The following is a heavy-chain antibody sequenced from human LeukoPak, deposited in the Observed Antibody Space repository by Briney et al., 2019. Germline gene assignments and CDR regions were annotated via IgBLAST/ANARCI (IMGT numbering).Heavy chain of an antibody. J-gene: IGHJ4*02. CDR1: GFTFSNYW. Sequence: GGSLRLSCAASGFTFSNYWMHWVRHAPGKGLVWVSRIRHDAGVTTYADSVKGRFTISRDNAKMSLYLQMNSLRVEDTAVYYCARDNDGAAAGSFDYWGQGTLVTVSS. V-gene: IGHV3-74*01. CDR2: IRHDAGVT. CDR3: ARDNDGAAAGSFDY. D-gene: IGHD6-13*01.